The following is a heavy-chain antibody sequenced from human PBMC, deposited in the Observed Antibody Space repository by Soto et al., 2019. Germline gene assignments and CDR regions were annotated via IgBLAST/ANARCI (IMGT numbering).Heavy chain of an antibody. CDR1: GFTLSNYA. J-gene: IGHJ4*02. CDR2: ITGSGAGT. D-gene: IGHD6-19*01. CDR3: AKYTSGWDFDY. Sequence: GGSLRLSCAASGFTLSNYAMSWVRQAPVKGLDWVSSITGSGAGTYYAGSVQGRFTISRDNSKNTLYLQMNGLRAEDTAVYYCAKYTSGWDFDYWGQETLVTVSS. V-gene: IGHV3-23*01.